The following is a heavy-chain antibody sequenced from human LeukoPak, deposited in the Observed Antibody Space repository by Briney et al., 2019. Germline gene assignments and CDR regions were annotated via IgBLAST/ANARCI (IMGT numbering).Heavy chain of an antibody. CDR3: ARPLIVGGGVSWFDP. Sequence: SETLSLTCTVSGGSISSYYWSWIRQPPGKGLEWIGYIYYSGSTNHNPSLKSRVTISVDTSKNQLSLKLSSVTAADTAVYYCARPLIVGGGVSWFDPWGQGTLSPSP. J-gene: IGHJ5*02. CDR2: IYYSGST. V-gene: IGHV4-59*01. CDR1: GGSISSYY. D-gene: IGHD1-26*01.